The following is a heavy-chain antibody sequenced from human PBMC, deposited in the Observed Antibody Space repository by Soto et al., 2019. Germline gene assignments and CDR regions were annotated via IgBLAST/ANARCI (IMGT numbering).Heavy chain of an antibody. D-gene: IGHD3-10*01. CDR1: GGSISSGDYY. CDR2: IYYTGST. V-gene: IGHV4-30-4*01. CDR3: ARLDSGSTVVRV. J-gene: IGHJ4*02. Sequence: VQLQESGPGLVKPSQTLSLTCTVSGGSISSGDYYWSWIRQSPGKGLEWIGYIYYTGSTSYNPSLKSRVTISLDTSKNQFSLKLTSMTATDTAVFYCARLDSGSTVVRVWGQGTLVTVSS.